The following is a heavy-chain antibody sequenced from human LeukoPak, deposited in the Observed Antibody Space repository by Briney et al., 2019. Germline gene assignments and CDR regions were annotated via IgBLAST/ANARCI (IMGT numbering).Heavy chain of an antibody. D-gene: IGHD6-13*01. J-gene: IGHJ4*02. CDR3: ARVGRDSSSDAYFDY. Sequence: SETLSLXCAVYGGSFSGYYWSWIRPPPGKGLESIGEINHSGSTNYNPSLKSRVTISVDTSKNQFSLKLSSVTAADTAVYYCARVGRDSSSDAYFDYWGQGTLVTVSS. CDR1: GGSFSGYY. CDR2: INHSGST. V-gene: IGHV4-34*01.